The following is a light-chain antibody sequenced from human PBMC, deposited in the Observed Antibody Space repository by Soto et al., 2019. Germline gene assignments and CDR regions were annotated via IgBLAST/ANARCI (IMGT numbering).Light chain of an antibody. CDR1: QSVSSN. CDR3: QQYVTSSPRT. J-gene: IGKJ1*01. V-gene: IGKV3D-15*01. CDR2: DAS. Sequence: MTQSPATLSVSPWERATLSCRASQSVSSNLAWYQQKPGQAPRLLIYDASNRATGVPARFSGSGSGTDFTLTITRLEPEDFAVYYCQQYVTSSPRTFGQGTKVDI.